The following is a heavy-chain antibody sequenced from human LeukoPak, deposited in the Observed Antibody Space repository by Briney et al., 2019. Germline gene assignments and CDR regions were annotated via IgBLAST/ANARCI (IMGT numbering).Heavy chain of an antibody. CDR1: GFTFRNHA. CDR3: AKEQQLVRGDYYYGMDV. D-gene: IGHD6-13*01. Sequence: GGSLRLSCAASGFTFRNHAMNWVRQAPGKGLEWVSAISGSGGSTYYADSVKGRFTISRDNSKNTLYLQMNSLRAEDTAVYYCAKEQQLVRGDYYYGMDVWGQGTTVTVSS. J-gene: IGHJ6*02. CDR2: ISGSGGST. V-gene: IGHV3-23*01.